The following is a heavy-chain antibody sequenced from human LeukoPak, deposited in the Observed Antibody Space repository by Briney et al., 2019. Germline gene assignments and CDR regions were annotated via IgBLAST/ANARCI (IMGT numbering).Heavy chain of an antibody. J-gene: IGHJ3*02. CDR1: GYSFTSYW. D-gene: IGHD4-17*01. CDR3: ATSGGDYGDYVAFDAFDI. V-gene: IGHV5-51*01. CDR2: IYPGDSDT. Sequence: GESLKISCKGSGYSFTSYWIGWVRQMPGKGLEWMGIIYPGDSDTRYSPSFQGQVTISADKSISTAYLQWSSLKASDTAMYYCATSGGDYGDYVAFDAFDIWGQGTVVTVSS.